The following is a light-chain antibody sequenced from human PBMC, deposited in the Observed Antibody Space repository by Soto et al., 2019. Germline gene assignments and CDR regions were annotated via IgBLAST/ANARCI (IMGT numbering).Light chain of an antibody. V-gene: IGKV3-11*01. CDR3: QQRNNWPRLT. CDR2: DAS. CDR1: QSISSY. J-gene: IGKJ4*01. Sequence: EIVLTQSPATLSLSPGERATLSCRASQSISSYVAWYQQRPGQAPRLLIFDASNRATGIPARFSGSGSGTDFTLTISNLEPEDFAVYYCQQRNNWPRLTFGGGTKVVIK.